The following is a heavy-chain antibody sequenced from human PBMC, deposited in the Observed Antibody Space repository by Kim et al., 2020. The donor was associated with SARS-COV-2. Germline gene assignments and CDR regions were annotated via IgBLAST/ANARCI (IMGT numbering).Heavy chain of an antibody. CDR1: GYTFTDYY. V-gene: IGHV1-46*01. Sequence: ASVKVSCKASGYTFTDYYMHWVRQAPGQGLEWMGIINPSGGSTSYAQKFQGRVTMTRDTSTSTVYMELSSLRSEDTAVYYCARAALASLSVAATHHFQHWGQGTLVAVPA. D-gene: IGHD2-15*01. CDR3: ARAALASLSVAATHHFQH. J-gene: IGHJ1*01. CDR2: INPSGGST.